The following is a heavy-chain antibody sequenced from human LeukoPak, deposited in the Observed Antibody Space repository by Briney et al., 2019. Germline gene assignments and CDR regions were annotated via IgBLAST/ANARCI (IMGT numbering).Heavy chain of an antibody. Sequence: PGGSLRLSCAASGFTFSSYAMSWVRQAPGKGLEWVSAISGSGGSTYYADSVKGRFTISRDNSKNTLYLQMNSLRAEDTAVYYCAKDQGYCSGGSCYSLDYWGQGTLVTVSS. V-gene: IGHV3-23*01. CDR1: GFTFSSYA. D-gene: IGHD2-15*01. CDR3: AKDQGYCSGGSCYSLDY. J-gene: IGHJ4*02. CDR2: ISGSGGST.